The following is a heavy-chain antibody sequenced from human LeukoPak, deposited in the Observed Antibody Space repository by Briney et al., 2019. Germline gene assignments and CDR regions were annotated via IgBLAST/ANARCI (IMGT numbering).Heavy chain of an antibody. V-gene: IGHV3-20*04. CDR2: INWNGDRT. CDR3: ARRDYYGSGSPDF. D-gene: IGHD3-10*01. Sequence: GGSLRLSCAASGFTFHDYGMSWVRHSPGKGLEWVSGINWNGDRTVYADSVKGRFTISRDNAKKSLYLQMNSLRAEDTALYYCARRDYYGSGSPDFWGQGTLVTVSS. CDR1: GFTFHDYG. J-gene: IGHJ4*02.